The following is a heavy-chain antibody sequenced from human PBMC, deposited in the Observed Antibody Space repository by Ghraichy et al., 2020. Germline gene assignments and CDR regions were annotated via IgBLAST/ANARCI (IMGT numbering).Heavy chain of an antibody. D-gene: IGHD2-2*01. CDR2: ISGSGSFI. CDR3: ARVQDIVVIPTVHGMDV. Sequence: GGSLRLSCAASGFTFGNYNMDWVRQAPGKGLEWVSSISGSGSFIYYADSRKGRFTISRDNARSSLYLQMNSLRAGETAVYYCARVQDIVVIPTVHGMDVWGQGTTVTVSS. V-gene: IGHV3-21*01. CDR1: GFTFGNYN. J-gene: IGHJ6*02.